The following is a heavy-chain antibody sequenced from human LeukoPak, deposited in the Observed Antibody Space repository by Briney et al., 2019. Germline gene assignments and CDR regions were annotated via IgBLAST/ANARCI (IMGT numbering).Heavy chain of an antibody. V-gene: IGHV3-7*03. CDR3: ARGNWYSFDY. CDR2: INQAGSEK. D-gene: IGHD1-20*01. Sequence: GGSLRLSCATSGFTFSSYWMSWVRQAPGEGLEWVANINQAGSEKYFVDSVKGRFTISRDNTKNSLYLQLNSLRAEDTAVYYCARGNWYSFDYWGQGALVTVSS. J-gene: IGHJ4*02. CDR1: GFTFSSYW.